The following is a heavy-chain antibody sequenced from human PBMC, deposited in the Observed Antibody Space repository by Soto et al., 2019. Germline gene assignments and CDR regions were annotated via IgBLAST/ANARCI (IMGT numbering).Heavy chain of an antibody. D-gene: IGHD3-10*01. CDR1: GFTFDDYA. CDR2: ISWNSGSI. V-gene: IGHV3-9*01. Sequence: GGSLRLSCAASGFTFDDYAMHWVRQAPGKGLEWVSGISWNSGSIGYADSVKGRFTISRDNAKNSLYLQMNSLRAEDTALYYCAKDIRSRVFYMDVWGKGTTVTVSS. J-gene: IGHJ6*03. CDR3: AKDIRSRVFYMDV.